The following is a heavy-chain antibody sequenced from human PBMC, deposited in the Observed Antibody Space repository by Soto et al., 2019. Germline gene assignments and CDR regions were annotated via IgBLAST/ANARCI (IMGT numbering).Heavy chain of an antibody. CDR1: GFTFSSYG. J-gene: IGHJ6*02. CDR2: IWYDGSNK. D-gene: IGHD2-15*01. Sequence: QVQLVESGGGVVQPGRSLRLSCAASGFTFSSYGMHWVRQAPGKGLEWVAVIWYDGSNKYYADSVKGRFTISRDNSKNTLYLQMNSLRAEDPAVYYCTRAPLRGGRGYYYYGMDVWGQGTTVTVSS. CDR3: TRAPLRGGRGYYYYGMDV. V-gene: IGHV3-33*01.